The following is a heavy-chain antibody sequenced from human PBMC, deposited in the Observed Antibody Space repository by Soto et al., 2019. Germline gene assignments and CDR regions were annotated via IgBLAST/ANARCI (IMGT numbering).Heavy chain of an antibody. J-gene: IGHJ3*02. CDR3: ARARWYDGFNI. D-gene: IGHD2-15*01. CDR2: GYHSGGS. V-gene: IGHV4-38-2*01. Sequence: SETLSLTCAVSGYSISSDNYWGWIRQPPGKGLEWIGSGYHSGGSYYNPSLKSRVSISLDTSKNLVSLSLTSVTAADTAMYYCARARWYDGFNIWGQGTMGTVSS. CDR1: GYSISSDNY.